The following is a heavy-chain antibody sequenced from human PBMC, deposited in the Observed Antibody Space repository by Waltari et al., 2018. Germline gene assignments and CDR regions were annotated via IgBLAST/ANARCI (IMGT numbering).Heavy chain of an antibody. Sequence: EVQLVESGGGLVQPGGSLRLSCAASGSTFNNWMSGVRQAPGKGLEWVANIKPDGSEKNYADSVKGRFTISIDNVKNSLYLQMNSLSLEDTAVYYCARELHWSARDYWGQGTLVTVSS. CDR1: GSTFNNW. V-gene: IGHV3-7*01. CDR3: ARELHWSARDY. D-gene: IGHD3-3*01. CDR2: IKPDGSEK. J-gene: IGHJ4*02.